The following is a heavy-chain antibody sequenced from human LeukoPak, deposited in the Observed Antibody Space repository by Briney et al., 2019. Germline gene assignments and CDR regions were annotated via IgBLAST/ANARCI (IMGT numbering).Heavy chain of an antibody. D-gene: IGHD6-6*01. CDR3: ARLYSSSSWFDP. J-gene: IGHJ5*02. CDR1: GYSISSGYY. CDR2: ISHSGTT. V-gene: IGHV4-38-2*01. Sequence: PSXTLSLTCAVSGYSISSGYYWGWIRPPPGKGLEWIGSISHSGTTSYTPSLKSRFTISVDTSKTQFSLKLSSVTAADTAVYYCARLYSSSSWFDPWGQGTLVTVSS.